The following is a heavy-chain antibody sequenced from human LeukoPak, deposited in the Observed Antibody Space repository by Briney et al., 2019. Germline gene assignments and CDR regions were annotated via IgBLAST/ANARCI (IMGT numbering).Heavy chain of an antibody. Sequence: ASVTVSCTASGYTFTVYYMHWVRQAPGQGLEWMGWINPNSGGTNYAQKFQGTVTITRDTSLSTPYIELSRLRSHDTAVYYSASLSSVTTYSPPSPHWFDPWGQGTLVSVSS. CDR3: ASLSSVTTYSPPSPHWFDP. CDR1: GYTFTVYY. CDR2: INPNSGGT. D-gene: IGHD4-17*01. V-gene: IGHV1-2*02. J-gene: IGHJ5*02.